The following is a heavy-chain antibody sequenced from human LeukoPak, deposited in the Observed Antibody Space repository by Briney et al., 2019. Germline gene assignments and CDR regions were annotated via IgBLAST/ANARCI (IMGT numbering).Heavy chain of an antibody. Sequence: GASVKVSCKASGYTFTGYYTHWVRQAPGQGLEWMGWINPNSGGTNYAQKFQGRVTMTRDTSISTAYMELSRLKSDDTAVYYCARDETTVTMNYFDPWGQGTLVTVSS. D-gene: IGHD4-17*01. V-gene: IGHV1-2*02. CDR3: ARDETTVTMNYFDP. CDR1: GYTFTGYY. CDR2: INPNSGGT. J-gene: IGHJ5*02.